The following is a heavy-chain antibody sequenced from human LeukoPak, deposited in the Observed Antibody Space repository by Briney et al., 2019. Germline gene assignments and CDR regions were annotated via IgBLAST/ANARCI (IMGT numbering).Heavy chain of an antibody. CDR1: VGSFSGYY. CDR2: INHSGST. J-gene: IGHJ6*03. V-gene: IGHV4-34*01. CDR3: ARQLYVSGSYYAPMDV. Sequence: SETLSLTCAVYVGSFSGYYWSWIRQPPGKGLEWIGEINHSGSTNYNPSLKSRVTISVDTSKNQFSLKLSSVTAADTAVYFCARQLYVSGSYYAPMDVWGKGTTVTISS. D-gene: IGHD3-10*01.